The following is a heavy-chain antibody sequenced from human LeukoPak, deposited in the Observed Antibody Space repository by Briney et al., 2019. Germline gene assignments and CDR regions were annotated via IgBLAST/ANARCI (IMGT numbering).Heavy chain of an antibody. CDR2: IYYSGST. Sequence: KPSETLSLTCAVYGGSFSGYYWSWIRQPPGKGLEWIGYIYYSGSTNYNPSLKSRVTISVDTSKNQFSLKLSSVTAADTAVYYCARRPRGPYYYGSGRDSYYYMDVWGKGTTVTISS. CDR3: ARRPRGPYYYGSGRDSYYYMDV. D-gene: IGHD3-10*01. J-gene: IGHJ6*03. V-gene: IGHV4-34*01. CDR1: GGSFSGYY.